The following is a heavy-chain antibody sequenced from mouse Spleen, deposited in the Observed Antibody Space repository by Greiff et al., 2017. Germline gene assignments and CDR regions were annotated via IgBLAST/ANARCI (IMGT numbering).Heavy chain of an antibody. D-gene: IGHD2-10*02. Sequence: EVKVVESGGGLVKPGGSLKLSCAASGFTFSSYAMSWVRQTPEKRLEWVATISSGGSYTYYPDSVKGRFTISRDNAKNTLYLQMSSLRSEDTAMYYCARQAYGNYPYWYFDVWGAGTTVTVSS. CDR3: ARQAYGNYPYWYFDV. V-gene: IGHV5-9-3*01. CDR2: ISSGGSYT. J-gene: IGHJ1*01. CDR1: GFTFSSYA.